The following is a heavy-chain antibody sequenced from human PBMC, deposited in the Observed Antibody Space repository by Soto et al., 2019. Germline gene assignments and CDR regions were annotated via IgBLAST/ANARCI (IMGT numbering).Heavy chain of an antibody. Sequence: ASVKVYCKASGYTFTGYAMHWVRQAPGQRLEWMGWINAGNGNTKYSQKFQGRVTITRDTSASTAYMELSSLRSEDTAVYYCARDPRVRSGGYYYYYGMDVWGQGTTVTVS. CDR3: ARDPRVRSGGYYYYYGMDV. V-gene: IGHV1-3*01. D-gene: IGHD3-10*01. J-gene: IGHJ6*02. CDR2: INAGNGNT. CDR1: GYTFTGYA.